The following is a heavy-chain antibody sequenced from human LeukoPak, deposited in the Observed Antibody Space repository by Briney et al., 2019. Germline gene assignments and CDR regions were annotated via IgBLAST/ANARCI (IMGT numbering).Heavy chain of an antibody. CDR1: GYTFTSYG. Sequence: APVKVSCKASGYTFTSYGISWVRQAPGQGLEWMGWISAYNGNTNYAQKLQGRVTMTTDTSTSTAYMELRSLRSDDTAVYYCARSRYSGYFDFYYYMDVWGKGTTVTVSS. CDR3: ARSRYSGYFDFYYYMDV. D-gene: IGHD3-9*01. J-gene: IGHJ6*03. V-gene: IGHV1-18*01. CDR2: ISAYNGNT.